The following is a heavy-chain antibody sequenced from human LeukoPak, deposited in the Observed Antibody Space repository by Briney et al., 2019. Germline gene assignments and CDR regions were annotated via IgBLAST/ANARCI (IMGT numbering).Heavy chain of an antibody. CDR2: IYYSGST. CDR3: AGLSYYDDSSESDI. CDR1: GGSHSKYY. Sequence: PETLSLTFTFSGGSHSKYYCGWIRQPPRKGAEGIGYIYYSGSTKYNPCLSHRVTISVDTYKNQFSLKLTSVTAAHTAVYYCAGLSYYDDSSESDIWGRGTTVPVSS. J-gene: IGHJ3*02. V-gene: IGHV4-59*08. D-gene: IGHD3-22*01.